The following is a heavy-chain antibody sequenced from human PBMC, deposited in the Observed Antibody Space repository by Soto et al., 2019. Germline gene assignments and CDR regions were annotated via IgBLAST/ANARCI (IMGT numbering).Heavy chain of an antibody. D-gene: IGHD1-26*01. Sequence: EEQLVESGGGLVRPGGSLRLSCAASGFTFSSYSMNWVRQAPGKGLEWISYISSSISTTYYADSVKGRFIISRDRAKKSLYEQMNSLSAEDTAVYDCSKAKQNGSHYGMSAWGGGGTVTDSS. J-gene: IGHJ6*04. CDR3: SKAKQNGSHYGMSA. CDR1: GFTFSSYS. V-gene: IGHV3-48*01. CDR2: ISSSISTT.